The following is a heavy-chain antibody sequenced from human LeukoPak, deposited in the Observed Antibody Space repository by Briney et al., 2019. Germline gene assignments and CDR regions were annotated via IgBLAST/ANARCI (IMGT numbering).Heavy chain of an antibody. Sequence: GSSVKVSCKASGGTFSSYAISWVRQAPGQGLEWMGIINPSGGSTSYAQKFQGRVTMTRDTSTSTVYMELSSLRSEDTAVHYCARGNYSGSYYDFWSGTEGFDPWGQGTLVTVSS. J-gene: IGHJ5*02. V-gene: IGHV1-46*03. D-gene: IGHD3-3*01. CDR3: ARGNYSGSYYDFWSGTEGFDP. CDR2: INPSGGST. CDR1: GGTFSSYA.